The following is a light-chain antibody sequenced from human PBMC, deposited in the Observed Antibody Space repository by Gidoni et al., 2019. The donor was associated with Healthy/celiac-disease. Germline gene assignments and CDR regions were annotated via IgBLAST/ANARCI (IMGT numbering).Light chain of an antibody. J-gene: IGLJ1*01. CDR3: QVWDSSTGV. V-gene: IGLV3-9*01. CDR1: NIGSKN. CDR2: RDS. Sequence: SYELTQPLSVSVALGQTARITCGGNNIGSKNVHWYQQKPGQAPVLVIYRDSNRPSGIPVRFSGSNSGNTATLTISRAQAGDEADYYCQVWDSSTGVFGTGTKVTXL.